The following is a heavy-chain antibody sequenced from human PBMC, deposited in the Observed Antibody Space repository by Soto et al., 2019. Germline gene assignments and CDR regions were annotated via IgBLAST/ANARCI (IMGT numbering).Heavy chain of an antibody. CDR1: GDSVTSVSDY. V-gene: IGHV4-61*01. CDR3: ARGVGFGYYYYNMDL. J-gene: IGHJ6*02. D-gene: IGHD3-10*01. CDR2: IYYSGSA. Sequence: SETLSLTCTVSGDSVTSVSDYWSWIRQPPGKGLEWIGYIYYSGSADYNPSLGSRVTISIDTSKNQFSLKLTSVTAADTAVYYCARGVGFGYYYYNMDLWGQGTTVTVSS.